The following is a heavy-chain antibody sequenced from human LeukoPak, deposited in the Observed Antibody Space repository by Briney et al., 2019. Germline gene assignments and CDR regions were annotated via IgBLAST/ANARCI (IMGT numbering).Heavy chain of an antibody. Sequence: SETLSLTCTVSGGSISSSSYYWGWIRQPPGKGLEWIGSIYYSGSTYYNPSLKSRVTISVDTSKNQFSLKLSSVTAADTAVYYCARGLGSGWSEAVHARRGHNWFDPWGQGTLVTVSS. CDR2: IYYSGST. J-gene: IGHJ5*02. V-gene: IGHV4-39*07. D-gene: IGHD6-13*01. CDR3: ARGLGSGWSEAVHARRGHNWFDP. CDR1: GGSISSSSYY.